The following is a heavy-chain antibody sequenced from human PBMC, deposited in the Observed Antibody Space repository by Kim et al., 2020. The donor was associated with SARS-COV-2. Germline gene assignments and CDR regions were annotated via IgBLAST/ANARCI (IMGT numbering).Heavy chain of an antibody. CDR3: ARWSDSSSPSPDY. V-gene: IGHV3-21*01. J-gene: IGHJ4*02. Sequence: GGSLRLSCAASGFTFSSYSMNWVRQAPGKGLEWVSSISSSSSYIYYADSVKGRFTISRDNAKNSLYLQMNSLRAEDTAVYYCARWSDSSSPSPDYWGQGTLVTVSS. D-gene: IGHD6-6*01. CDR2: ISSSSSYI. CDR1: GFTFSSYS.